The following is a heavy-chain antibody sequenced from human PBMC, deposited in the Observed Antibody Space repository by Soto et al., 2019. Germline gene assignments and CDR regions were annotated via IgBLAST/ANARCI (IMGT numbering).Heavy chain of an antibody. CDR2: ISAYNGNT. J-gene: IGHJ6*02. D-gene: IGHD3-10*01. CDR3: ARSGFGSGRPNESRNPIYAMDV. CDR1: GYTFTSYG. Sequence: ASVKVSCKASGYTFTSYGISWVRQAPGQGLEWMGWISAYNGNTNYAQKLQGRVTMTTDTSTSTAYMELRSLRSDDTAAYYCARSGFGSGRPNESRNPIYAMDVWGQGTTVTVYS. V-gene: IGHV1-18*04.